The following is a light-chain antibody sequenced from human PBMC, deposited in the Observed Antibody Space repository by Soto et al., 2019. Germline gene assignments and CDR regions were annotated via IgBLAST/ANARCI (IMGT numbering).Light chain of an antibody. CDR1: QSVSGW. CDR3: QQCYMGWT. CDR2: DAS. Sequence: DIQMTQSQSAMSASVGDRVTITCRASQSVSGWLAWYQQKPGEAPKLLIYDASTLESGVPSRFSGTGSGTEFTFSITSLQPEDFGTYYCQQCYMGWTFGQGTKVDIK. J-gene: IGKJ1*01. V-gene: IGKV1-5*01.